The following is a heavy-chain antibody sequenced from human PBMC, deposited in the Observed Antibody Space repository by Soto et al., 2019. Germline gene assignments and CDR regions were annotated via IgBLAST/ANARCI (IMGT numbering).Heavy chain of an antibody. CDR2: INHSGST. CDR1: GGSFSGYY. CDR3: ARRTNTRFFDY. V-gene: IGHV4-34*01. J-gene: IGHJ4*02. Sequence: SETLSLTCAVYGGSFSGYYWSWIRQPPGKGLEWIGEINHSGSTNYNPSLKSRVTISVDTSKNQFSLKLSSVTAADTAVYYCARRTNTRFFDYWGQGTLVTVSS.